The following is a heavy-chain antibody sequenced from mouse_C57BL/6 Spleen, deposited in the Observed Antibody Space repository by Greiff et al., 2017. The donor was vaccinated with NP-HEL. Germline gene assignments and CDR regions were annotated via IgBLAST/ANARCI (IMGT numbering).Heavy chain of an antibody. V-gene: IGHV1-26*01. CDR3: ARIYYDSPYAMDY. D-gene: IGHD2-4*01. J-gene: IGHJ4*01. CDR2: INPNNGGT. Sequence: VQLQQSGPELVKPGASVKISCKASGYTFTDYYMNWVKQSHGKSLEWIGDINPNNGGTSYNQKLKGKATLTVDKSSSTAYMELRSLTSEDSAVYYCARIYYDSPYAMDYWGQGTSVTVSS. CDR1: GYTFTDYY.